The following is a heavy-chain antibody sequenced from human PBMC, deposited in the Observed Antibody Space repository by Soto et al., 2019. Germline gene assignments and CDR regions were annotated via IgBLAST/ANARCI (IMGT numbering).Heavy chain of an antibody. CDR3: ATGVICIGYFTVDS. CDR1: GDSFGNSA. D-gene: IGHD3-3*01. Sequence: QGQLVQSGDEVKKPGSSVKVSCKASGDSFGNSAINWVRQTPGQGLEWLGGFIPVYRTRNYARKFQGRVTITADESTGTAYMTLSSLASDDTVVYYCATGVICIGYFTVDSWGQGTRVTVSS. V-gene: IGHV1-69*01. CDR2: FIPVYRTR. J-gene: IGHJ4*02.